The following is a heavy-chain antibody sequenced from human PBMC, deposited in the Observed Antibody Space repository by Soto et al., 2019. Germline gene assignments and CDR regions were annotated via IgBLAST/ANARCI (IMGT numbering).Heavy chain of an antibody. CDR1: GYTFINYV. CDR2: TSTYNGNT. V-gene: IGHV1-18*01. J-gene: IGHJ3*02. CDR3: ARDRRYSYALDAFDI. D-gene: IGHD5-18*01. Sequence: GASVKVSCKASGYTFINYVLNWVRQAPGHGLEWMGWTSTYNGNTKYAQNVQGRVTMTRETSTSTVYIELSSLRSEDTPAYYCARDRRYSYALDAFDIRGQRKMVP.